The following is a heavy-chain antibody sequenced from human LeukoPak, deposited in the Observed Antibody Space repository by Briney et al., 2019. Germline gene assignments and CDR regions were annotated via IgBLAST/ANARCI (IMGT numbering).Heavy chain of an antibody. J-gene: IGHJ4*02. V-gene: IGHV6-1*01. Sequence: QTLSLPCAISGDSVSSNSAAWNWIRQSPPRGLDWQGRTYYRSKWYNDYAVSVKSRITINPDTSENHFSLQLNSVTPEDTAVYYCARGYGYYFDYWGQGTLVTVS. D-gene: IGHD5-18*01. CDR2: TYYRSKWYN. CDR1: GDSVSSNSAA. CDR3: ARGYGYYFDY.